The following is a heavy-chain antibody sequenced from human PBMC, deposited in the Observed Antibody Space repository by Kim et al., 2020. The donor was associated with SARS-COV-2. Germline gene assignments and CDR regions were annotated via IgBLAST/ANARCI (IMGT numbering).Heavy chain of an antibody. Sequence: GGSLRLSCAASGFTFSSYAMTWVHQAPGKGLEWVSDISGSGAGTYYADSVKGRFTISRDNSKNTVSLQMNSLRVEDTAAYYCAKGEGYRHGYSFDYWGQGTLVTVSS. CDR1: GFTFSSYA. V-gene: IGHV3-23*01. CDR2: ISGSGAGT. J-gene: IGHJ4*02. CDR3: AKGEGYRHGYSFDY. D-gene: IGHD5-18*01.